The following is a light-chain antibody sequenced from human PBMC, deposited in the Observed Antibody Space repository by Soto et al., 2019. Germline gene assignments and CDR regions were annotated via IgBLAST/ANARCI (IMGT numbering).Light chain of an antibody. CDR3: QPYNSYSEA. J-gene: IGKJ1*01. Sequence: IQMTQSPSSLSASVGDRFTISCMASQGIGNALGWYQQKPGKPPKVLIYGASSLQSGVPSRFSGSGSGTEFTLTISSLQPDDFATYYCQPYNSYSEAFGQGTKVEIK. V-gene: IGKV1-17*01. CDR2: GAS. CDR1: QGIGNA.